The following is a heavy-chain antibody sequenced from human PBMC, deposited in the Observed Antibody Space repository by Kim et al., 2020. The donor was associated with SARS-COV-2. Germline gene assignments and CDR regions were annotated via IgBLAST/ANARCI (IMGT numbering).Heavy chain of an antibody. V-gene: IGHV3-30*04. Sequence: GGSLRLSCAASGFTFSSYLMHWVRQAPGKGLEWVAVISYDGTIKYYADSVKGRFTISRDNSKNTLYLQVNSLRTEDTAVYYCARGPGYYDSSGYYYFYY. J-gene: IGHJ4*01. CDR3: ARGPGYYDSSGYYYFYY. CDR2: ISYDGTIK. CDR1: GFTFSSYL. D-gene: IGHD3-22*01.